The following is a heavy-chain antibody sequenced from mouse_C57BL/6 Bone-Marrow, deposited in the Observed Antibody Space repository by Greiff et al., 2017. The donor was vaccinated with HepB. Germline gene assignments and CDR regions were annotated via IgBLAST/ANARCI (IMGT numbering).Heavy chain of an antibody. CDR3: ARHAYYGSYFDY. CDR2: IWSDGST. CDR1: GFSLTSYG. J-gene: IGHJ2*01. Sequence: VQGVESGPGLVAPSQSLSITCTVSGFSLTSYGVHWVRQPPGKGLEWLVVIWSDGSTTYNSALKSRLSISKDNSKSQVFIKMNSLQTEDTAMYYCARHAYYGSYFDYWGQGTTLTVSS. V-gene: IGHV2-6-1*01. D-gene: IGHD1-1*01.